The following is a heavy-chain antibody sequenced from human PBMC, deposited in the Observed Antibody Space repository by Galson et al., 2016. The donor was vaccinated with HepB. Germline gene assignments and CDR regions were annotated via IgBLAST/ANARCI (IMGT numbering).Heavy chain of an antibody. Sequence: SLRLSCAPSGFAFSTYAMHWVRQAPGKGLEWVAVISFDGTNKYYAESVKGRFTISRDTSKNTVSLQMTSLRGEDTDVYYCASGASGTTHGPNWFDPWGQGTRVTVAS. J-gene: IGHJ5*02. V-gene: IGHV3-30-3*02. CDR3: ASGASGTTHGPNWFDP. CDR1: GFAFSTYA. CDR2: ISFDGTNK. D-gene: IGHD1-1*01.